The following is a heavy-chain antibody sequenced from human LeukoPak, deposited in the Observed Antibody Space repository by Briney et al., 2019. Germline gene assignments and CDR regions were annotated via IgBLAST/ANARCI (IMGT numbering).Heavy chain of an antibody. CDR2: IWYDGSDK. CDR1: GFTFSSYG. D-gene: IGHD1-26*01. J-gene: IGHJ4*02. V-gene: IGHV3-33*01. Sequence: GGSLRLSCAASGFTFSSYGMHWVRQAPGKGLEWVALIWYDGSDKYYADSVKGRFTISRDNSKNTLYLQMNSLRAEDTAVYYCARGLVTLDYWGQGTLVTVSS. CDR3: ARGLVTLDY.